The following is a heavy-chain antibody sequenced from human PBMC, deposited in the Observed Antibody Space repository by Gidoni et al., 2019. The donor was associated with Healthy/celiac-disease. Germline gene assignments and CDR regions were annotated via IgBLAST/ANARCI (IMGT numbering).Heavy chain of an antibody. CDR2: IKQDGSEK. Sequence: EVQLVESGGGLVQPGGSLRLSCAASGFTFSSYWMSWVRQAPGKGLEWVANIKQDGSEKYYVDSVKGRFTISRDNAKNSLYLQMNSLRAEDTAVYYCARVSGSSIRPYYYYGMDVWGQGTTVTVSS. V-gene: IGHV3-7*01. D-gene: IGHD1-26*01. CDR3: ARVSGSSIRPYYYYGMDV. J-gene: IGHJ6*02. CDR1: GFTFSSYW.